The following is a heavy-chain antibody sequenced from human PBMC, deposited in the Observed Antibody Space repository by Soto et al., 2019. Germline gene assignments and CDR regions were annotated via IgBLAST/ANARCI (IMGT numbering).Heavy chain of an antibody. D-gene: IGHD6-13*01. V-gene: IGHV1-8*01. CDR2: MNPNSGNT. CDR3: ARISSSIDAFDI. Sequence: ASVKVSCKASGYTFTSYDINWVRQATGQGLEWMGWMNPNSGNTGYAQKFQDRVTMTRNTSISTAYMGLSSLRSEDTAVYYCARISSSIDAFDIWGQGTMVTVSS. CDR1: GYTFTSYD. J-gene: IGHJ3*02.